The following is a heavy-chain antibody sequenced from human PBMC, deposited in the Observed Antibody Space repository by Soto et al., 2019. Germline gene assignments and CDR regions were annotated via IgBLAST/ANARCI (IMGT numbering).Heavy chain of an antibody. CDR3: ARDTEERRYCSSTSCYSGMN. D-gene: IGHD2-2*02. V-gene: IGHV4-31*03. J-gene: IGHJ4*02. CDR1: GCSISSGGYY. CDR2: IYYSGST. Sequence: SETLSLTCIVSGCSISSGGYYWSWIRQHPGKGLEWIGYIYYSGSTYYNPSLKSRVTISVDTSKNQFSLKLSSVTAADTAVYYCARDTEERRYCSSTSCYSGMNWGKGTLVTDSS.